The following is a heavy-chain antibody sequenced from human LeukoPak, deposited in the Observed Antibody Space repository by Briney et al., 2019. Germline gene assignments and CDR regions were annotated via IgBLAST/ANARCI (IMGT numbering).Heavy chain of an antibody. CDR1: GFTFSSYG. CDR3: ARETWYYGSGIPGYFDY. Sequence: GGSLRLSCAASGFTFSSYGMHWVRQAPGKGLEWVAVIWYDGSNKYYADSVKGRFTISRDNSKNTLYLQMNSLRAEDTAEYYCARETWYYGSGIPGYFDYWGQGTLVTVSS. CDR2: IWYDGSNK. J-gene: IGHJ4*02. V-gene: IGHV3-33*01. D-gene: IGHD3-10*01.